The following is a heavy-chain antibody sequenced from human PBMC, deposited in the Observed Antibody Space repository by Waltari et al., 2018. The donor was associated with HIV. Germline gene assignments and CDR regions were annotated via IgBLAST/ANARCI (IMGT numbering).Heavy chain of an antibody. CDR1: GGTFSSYA. CDR2: SITMCSTP. D-gene: IGHD2-8*02. CDR3: ARSSGDYSFYYSMGG. J-gene: IGHJ6*02. Sequence: QVQLVQSGAEVKKPGSSVKVSCMASGGTFSSYAFNWVRQAPGQGRDWMGGSITMCSTPNYSEKFQGRVRMTAHEATVAACMELSRVRAGVTGGYDCARSSGDYSFYYSMGGWGQGTTATVSS. V-gene: IGHV1-69*01.